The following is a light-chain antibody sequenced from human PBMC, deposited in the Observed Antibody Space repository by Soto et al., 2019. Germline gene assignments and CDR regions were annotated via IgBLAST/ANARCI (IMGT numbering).Light chain of an antibody. V-gene: IGKV1-33*01. Sequence: DIQMAQAPSSLSASVGDRVTITCQATQLISNSLNWYQQKAGKAPKLLIYDVSKLEIGVPSRFSGSGSGTHFTFTISSLQPEDIATYYCQQYDNLPFTFGPGTKVEIK. CDR3: QQYDNLPFT. CDR2: DVS. CDR1: QLISNS. J-gene: IGKJ3*01.